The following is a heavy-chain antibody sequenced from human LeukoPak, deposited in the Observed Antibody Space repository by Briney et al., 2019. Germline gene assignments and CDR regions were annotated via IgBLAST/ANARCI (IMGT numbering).Heavy chain of an antibody. D-gene: IGHD4-17*01. Sequence: GEPLQIYCKGSGYSFTSYWTGWVRQMPGKGLEWMGIIYPGDSDTRYSPSFQGQVTISADKSISTAYLQWSSLKASDTAMYYCARLTTVTKSYFDYWGQGTLVTVSS. CDR1: GYSFTSYW. CDR3: ARLTTVTKSYFDY. J-gene: IGHJ4*02. V-gene: IGHV5-51*01. CDR2: IYPGDSDT.